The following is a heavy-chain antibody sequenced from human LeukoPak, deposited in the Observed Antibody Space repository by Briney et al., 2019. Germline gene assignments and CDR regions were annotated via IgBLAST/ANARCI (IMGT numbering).Heavy chain of an antibody. CDR1: GGSISTYY. D-gene: IGHD4-17*01. Sequence: SETLSLTRSVSGGSISTYYWSWIRQLPGKGLEWIGYIYYTGTTNYNPSLRSRVTISVDTSRNQFSLRLSSVTAADTAVYYCAREDPQTTVPEGMDVWGHGTTVIVSS. J-gene: IGHJ6*02. CDR2: IYYTGTT. V-gene: IGHV4-59*01. CDR3: AREDPQTTVPEGMDV.